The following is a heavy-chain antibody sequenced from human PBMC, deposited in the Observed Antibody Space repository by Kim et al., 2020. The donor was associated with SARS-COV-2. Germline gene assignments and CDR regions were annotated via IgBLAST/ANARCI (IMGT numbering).Heavy chain of an antibody. Sequence: ASVKVSCKASGYTFTNYDIHWVRQATGQGLEWMGWINPNSGNTGYARRFQGRVTMTRDTSSTSAYMELTSLKSEDTAVYFCARGAATNSDSSDDWGSWGQGTLVTVSS. J-gene: IGHJ4*02. V-gene: IGHV1-8*01. D-gene: IGHD2-21*01. CDR2: INPNSGNT. CDR3: ARGAATNSDSSDDWGS. CDR1: GYTFTNYD.